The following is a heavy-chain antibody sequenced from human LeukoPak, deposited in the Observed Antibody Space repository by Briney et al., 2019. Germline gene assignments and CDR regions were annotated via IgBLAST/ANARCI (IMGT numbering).Heavy chain of an antibody. D-gene: IGHD3-16*01. Sequence: PGGSLRLSCAASGFTFSSYSMNWVRQAPGKGLEWVSSISSSSSYIYYADSVKGRFTISRDNARNLLYLQLNSLRADDTAVYYCARGGGFDYWGQGTLVTVSS. CDR2: ISSSSSYI. J-gene: IGHJ4*02. V-gene: IGHV3-21*01. CDR1: GFTFSSYS. CDR3: ARGGGFDY.